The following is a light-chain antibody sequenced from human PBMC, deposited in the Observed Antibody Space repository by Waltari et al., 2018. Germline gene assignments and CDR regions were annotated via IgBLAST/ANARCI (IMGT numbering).Light chain of an antibody. Sequence: QSALTQPASVSGSPGQAITISCTGTSSDVGGYGYVSWYQQHPGKAPKLIIYDVSNLPSGVSSRFSGPKFGNTASLTISGLQADDEADYYCNSYTSSSSLFGGGTRLTVL. J-gene: IGLJ2*01. V-gene: IGLV2-14*03. CDR1: SSDVGGYGY. CDR2: DVS. CDR3: NSYTSSSSL.